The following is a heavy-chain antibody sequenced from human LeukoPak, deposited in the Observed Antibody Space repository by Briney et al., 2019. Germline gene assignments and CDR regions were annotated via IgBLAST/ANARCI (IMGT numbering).Heavy chain of an antibody. D-gene: IGHD3-10*01. J-gene: IGHJ4*02. CDR3: VWFRELLFSSFDY. CDR2: IKQDGSEK. Sequence: GGSLRLSCAASGFTFSSYWMSWVRQAPGKGLEWVANIKQDGSEKYYVDSVKGRFTISRDNAKNSLYLQMNSLRAEDTAVYYCVWFRELLFSSFDYWGQGTLVTVSS. V-gene: IGHV3-7*01. CDR1: GFTFSSYW.